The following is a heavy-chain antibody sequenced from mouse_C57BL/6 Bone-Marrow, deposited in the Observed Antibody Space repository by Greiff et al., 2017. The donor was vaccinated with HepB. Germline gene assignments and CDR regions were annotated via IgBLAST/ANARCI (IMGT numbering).Heavy chain of an antibody. V-gene: IGHV10-1*01. J-gene: IGHJ3*01. Sequence: EVHLVESGGGLVQPKGSLKLSCAASGFSFNTYAMNWVRQAPGKGLEWVARIRSKSNNYATYYADSVKDRFTISRDDSESMLYLQMNNLKTDDTAMYYCVRHEGLGGFAYWGQGTLVTVSA. CDR2: IRSKSNNYAT. CDR1: GFSFNTYA. D-gene: IGHD2-2*01. CDR3: VRHEGLGGFAY.